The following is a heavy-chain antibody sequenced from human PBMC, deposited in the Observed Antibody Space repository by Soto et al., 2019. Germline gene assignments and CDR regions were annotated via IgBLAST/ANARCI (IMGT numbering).Heavy chain of an antibody. CDR1: GYSFTSYW. D-gene: IGHD6-19*01. CDR3: ARSRRGAYSSGWYSPSGYYNYGIDV. CDR2: IYPGDSDT. V-gene: IGHV5-51*01. Sequence: GESLKISCKGSGYSFTSYWIGWVRQMPGKGLEWMGIIYPGDSDTRYSPSFQGQVSISADTSISTAYLQWTSLKASDTAMYYCARSRRGAYSSGWYSPSGYYNYGIDVWGQGTKVTVSS. J-gene: IGHJ6*02.